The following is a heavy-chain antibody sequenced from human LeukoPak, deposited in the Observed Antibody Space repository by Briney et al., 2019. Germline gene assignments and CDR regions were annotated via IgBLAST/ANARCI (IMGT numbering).Heavy chain of an antibody. D-gene: IGHD3-10*01. V-gene: IGHV3-23*01. J-gene: IGHJ4*02. CDR2: IDGNAGST. Sequence: GGSLRLSCAASGFTFSHFAISWVRQAPGKGMEWVSSIDGNAGSTYYADSVKGRFTITRDNSESTLYLQMNSLRPEDTAMYFCAKDWGSYYYGPGSYLFDYWGQGILVTVSS. CDR1: GFTFSHFA. CDR3: AKDWGSYYYGPGSYLFDY.